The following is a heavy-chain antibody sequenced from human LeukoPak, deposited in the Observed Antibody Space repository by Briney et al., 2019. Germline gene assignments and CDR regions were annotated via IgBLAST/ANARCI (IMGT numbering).Heavy chain of an antibody. CDR1: GFTFDDYA. CDR3: AKDLTPFRFFRGGDFDY. V-gene: IGHV3-9*01. CDR2: ISWNSGSI. Sequence: GGSLRLSCAASGFTFDDYAMHWVRQAPGKGLEWVSGISWNSGSIGYADSVKGRFTISRDNAKNSLYLQMNSLRAEDTASYYCAKDLTPFRFFRGGDFDYWGQGTLVTVSS. J-gene: IGHJ4*02. D-gene: IGHD3-3*01.